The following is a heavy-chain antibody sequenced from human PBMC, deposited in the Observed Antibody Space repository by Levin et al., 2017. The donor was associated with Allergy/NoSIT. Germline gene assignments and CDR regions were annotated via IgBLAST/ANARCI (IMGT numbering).Heavy chain of an antibody. J-gene: IGHJ4*02. D-gene: IGHD6-6*01. V-gene: IGHV3-30*01. CDR3: ARAEEAYSTSSPFDY. Sequence: SVKGRFTISRDNSNNMLFLLMNSLRPEDTAIYYCARAEEAYSTSSPFDYWGQGTLVTVSS.